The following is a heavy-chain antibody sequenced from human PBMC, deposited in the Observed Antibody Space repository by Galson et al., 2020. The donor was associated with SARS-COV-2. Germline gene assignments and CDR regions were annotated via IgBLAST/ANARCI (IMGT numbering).Heavy chain of an antibody. CDR2: ISSSGSTI. CDR3: ATPRFTYYYDSSGYGAFDI. J-gene: IGHJ3*02. CDR1: GFTFSSYE. V-gene: IGHV3-48*03. D-gene: IGHD3-22*01. Sequence: TGGSLRLSCAASGFTFSSYEMNWVRQAPGKGLEGVSYISSSGSTIYYADSAKGRFTISRDNAKNSLYLQMNSLRGEDTAVYYCATPRFTYYYDSSGYGAFDIWGQGTMVTVSS.